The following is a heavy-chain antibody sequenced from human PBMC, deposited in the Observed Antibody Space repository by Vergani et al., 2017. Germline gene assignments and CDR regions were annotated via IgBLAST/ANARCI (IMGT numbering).Heavy chain of an antibody. CDR1: GFSLNTRGVS. Sequence: QITLKESGPTLVKPTQTLTLTCTFSGFSLNTRGVSVAWIRQPPGKALDWLALIYWNDDQHYSPSLNNRVTITKDTSKNQVVLTMTNMDYVDTGTYYCVDRGTECGATGCVYAFYCCGCGDVWGKXP. V-gene: IGHV2-5*04. J-gene: IGHJ6*03. CDR2: IYWNDDQ. D-gene: IGHD1-26*01. CDR3: VDRGTECGATGCVYAFYCCGCGDV.